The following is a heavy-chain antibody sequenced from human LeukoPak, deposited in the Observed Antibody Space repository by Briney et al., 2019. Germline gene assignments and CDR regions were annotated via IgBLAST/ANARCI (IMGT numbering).Heavy chain of an antibody. V-gene: IGHV3-23*01. Sequence: GGSLRLSCAASGFTFSSYAMSWVRQAPGKGLEWVSSISGSGGRTYYADSVKGRFTISRDNSKNTLYLQMNSLRAEDTAVYYCAKSPYDKLGSYLDYWGQGTLVTVSS. CDR1: GFTFSSYA. CDR3: AKSPYDKLGSYLDY. CDR2: ISGSGGRT. D-gene: IGHD3-22*01. J-gene: IGHJ4*02.